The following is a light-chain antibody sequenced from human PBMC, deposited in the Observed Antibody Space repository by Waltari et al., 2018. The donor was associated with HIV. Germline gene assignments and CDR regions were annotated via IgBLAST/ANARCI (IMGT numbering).Light chain of an antibody. Sequence: EIVLTQSPGTLSLSPGERATLSCRASQSVSSSYLAWYQQKPGQAPRLLIYGASSRATGIPDRVRGSGSGTDFTLTISRLEPEDFAVYYCQQYGSSSYTFGQGTKLEIK. CDR1: QSVSSSY. CDR3: QQYGSSSYT. V-gene: IGKV3-20*01. J-gene: IGKJ2*01. CDR2: GAS.